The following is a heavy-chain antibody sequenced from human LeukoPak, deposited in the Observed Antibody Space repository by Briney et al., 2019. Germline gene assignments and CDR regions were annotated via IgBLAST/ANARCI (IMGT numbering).Heavy chain of an antibody. Sequence: GGSLRLSCAASGFTFSSYSMNWVRQAPGKGLEWVSGIGSNSVPTVYADSVKGRFTISRDNSKSMLYLQMDSLRGEDTAVYYCAKHCSGYCNTASEKRFDPWGQGTLVTVSS. CDR1: GFTFSSYS. D-gene: IGHD2-2*03. J-gene: IGHJ5*02. CDR3: AKHCSGYCNTASEKRFDP. CDR2: IGSNSVPT. V-gene: IGHV3-23*01.